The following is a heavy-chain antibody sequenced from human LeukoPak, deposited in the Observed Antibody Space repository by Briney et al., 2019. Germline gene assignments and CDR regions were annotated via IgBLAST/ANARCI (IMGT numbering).Heavy chain of an antibody. Sequence: ASVKVSCKASGYTFTGYYMHWVRQAPGQGLEWMGWINPNSGGTNYAQKFQGRVTMTRDTSISTAYMDLSRLSSDDTALYYCARTRRDGYNCDLDFWGQGTLVTVSS. CDR1: GYTFTGYY. V-gene: IGHV1-2*02. J-gene: IGHJ4*02. CDR3: ARTRRDGYNCDLDF. CDR2: INPNSGGT. D-gene: IGHD5-24*01.